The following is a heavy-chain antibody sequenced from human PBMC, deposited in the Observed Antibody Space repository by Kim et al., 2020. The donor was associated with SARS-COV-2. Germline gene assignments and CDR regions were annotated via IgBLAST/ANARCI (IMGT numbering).Heavy chain of an antibody. V-gene: IGHV4-34*01. CDR1: GGSFSGYY. CDR3: ARRRTMVRGVINWFDP. D-gene: IGHD3-10*01. CDR2: INHSGST. Sequence: SETLSLTCAVYGGSFSGYYWSWIRQPPGKGLEWIGEINHSGSTNYNPSLKSRVTISVDTSKNQFSLKLSSVTAADTAVYYCARRRTMVRGVINWFDPWGQGTLVTVSS. J-gene: IGHJ5*02.